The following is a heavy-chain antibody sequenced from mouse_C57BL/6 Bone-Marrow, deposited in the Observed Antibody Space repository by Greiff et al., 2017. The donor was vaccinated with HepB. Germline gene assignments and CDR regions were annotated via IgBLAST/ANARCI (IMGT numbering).Heavy chain of an antibody. V-gene: IGHV1-64*01. J-gene: IGHJ2*01. CDR1: GYTFTSYW. Sequence: QVQLKQPGAELVKPGASVKLSCKASGYTFTSYWMHWVKQRPGQGLEWIGMIHPNSGSTNYNEKFKSKATLTVAKSSSTAYMQLSSLTSEDSAVYYCAYYGSSPDYWGQGTTLTVSS. CDR3: AYYGSSPDY. CDR2: IHPNSGST. D-gene: IGHD1-1*01.